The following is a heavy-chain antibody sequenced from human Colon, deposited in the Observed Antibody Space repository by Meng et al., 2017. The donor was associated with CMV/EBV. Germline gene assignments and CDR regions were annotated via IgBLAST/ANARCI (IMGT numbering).Heavy chain of an antibody. Sequence: GESLKISCAASGFTSSSFGMNWVRQASGKGLEWVSSISTISGFMYYADSVRGRFTISRDNAKNSVYLQMNSLRAEDTAVYYCARDSNDYSDYAHWFDAWGQGTLVTVSS. CDR3: ARDSNDYSDYAHWFDA. CDR1: GFTSSSFG. J-gene: IGHJ5*02. V-gene: IGHV3-21*01. D-gene: IGHD4-11*01. CDR2: ISTISGFM.